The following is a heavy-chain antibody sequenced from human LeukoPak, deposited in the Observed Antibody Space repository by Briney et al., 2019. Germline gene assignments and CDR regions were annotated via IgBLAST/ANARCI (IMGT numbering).Heavy chain of an antibody. D-gene: IGHD3-22*01. CDR2: ISGSGGST. CDR1: GFTFSSYA. V-gene: IGHV3-23*01. J-gene: IGHJ4*02. CDR3: AKEGLAYYYDSSGYPDY. Sequence: GGSLRLSCAASGFTFSSYAMSWVRHAPGKGLEWVSAISGSGGSTYYADSVKGRFTISRDNSKNTLYLQMNTLRAEDTAVYYCAKEGLAYYYDSSGYPDYWGQGTLVTVSS.